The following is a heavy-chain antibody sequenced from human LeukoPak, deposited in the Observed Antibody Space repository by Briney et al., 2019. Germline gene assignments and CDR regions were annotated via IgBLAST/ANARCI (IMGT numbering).Heavy chain of an antibody. CDR2: INHSGNT. J-gene: IGHJ6*03. V-gene: IGHV4-34*01. Sequence: PSETLSLTCSVNGGSFSGYYWSWIRQPPGKGLEWIGEINHSGNTNYNPPLKSRVPISGDTSKNQFSLTLSSVTAADTAVYYCETSSSATIDYFYAYIDVWGKGTTVTAS. CDR1: GGSFSGYY. CDR3: ETSSSATIDYFYAYIDV. D-gene: IGHD2-15*01.